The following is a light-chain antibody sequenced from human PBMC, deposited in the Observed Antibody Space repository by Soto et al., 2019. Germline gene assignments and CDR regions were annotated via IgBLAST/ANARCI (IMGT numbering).Light chain of an antibody. CDR2: DAS. J-gene: IGKJ1*01. CDR3: QQRSNWPWT. Sequence: EIVLTQSPATLSLSPGERATLSCRASQSVSSYLAWYQQKPGQAPRLLIYDASNRATGIPANFSGSGSGTDLALTIGSLEPEDFAVYYCQQRSNWPWTFGQGTKVEIK. V-gene: IGKV3-11*01. CDR1: QSVSSY.